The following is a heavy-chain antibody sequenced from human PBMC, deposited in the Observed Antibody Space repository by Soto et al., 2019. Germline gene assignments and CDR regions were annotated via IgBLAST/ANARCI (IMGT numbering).Heavy chain of an antibody. Sequence: QVQLQESGPGLVKPSETLSLTCTVSGGSISSYYWSWIRQPPGTGLEWIGYIYYSGSTNSNPSLKSRLTISVDTSQNQFSLKLSSVTAADTAVYYCARFVGRDPRFDYWGQGTLVTVSS. CDR3: ARFVGRDPRFDY. CDR1: GGSISSYY. V-gene: IGHV4-59*01. J-gene: IGHJ4*02. CDR2: IYYSGST.